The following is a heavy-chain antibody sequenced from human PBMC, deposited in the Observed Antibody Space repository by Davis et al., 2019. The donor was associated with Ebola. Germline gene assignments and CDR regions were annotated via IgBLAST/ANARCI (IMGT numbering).Heavy chain of an antibody. CDR1: GFTFRSYW. CDR3: ARAVGQYYYYGMDV. CDR2: ITSDGSAR. V-gene: IGHV3-74*01. J-gene: IGHJ6*02. Sequence: HTGGSLRLSCAGSGFTFRSYWMNWVRRPPGKGLVWVSGITSDGSARTYADSVKGRFTISRDNFKNTLYLQMNSLRAEDTAVYYCARAVGQYYYYGMDVWGQGTTVTVSS. D-gene: IGHD2-15*01.